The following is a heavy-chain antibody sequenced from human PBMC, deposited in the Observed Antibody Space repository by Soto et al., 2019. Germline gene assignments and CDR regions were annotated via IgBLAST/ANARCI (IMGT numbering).Heavy chain of an antibody. CDR2: INPKSGGT. V-gene: IGHV1-2*04. CDR1: GYSFTDYH. CDR3: ARGHSTECSNGVCSFFYNHEMDV. J-gene: IGHJ6*02. D-gene: IGHD2-8*01. Sequence: ASVKVSCKASGYSFTDYHIHWVRQAPGQVLEWLGLINPKSGGTSTAQKFQGWVTITRDRSISTVYMELTRLRSDDTAVYFCARGHSTECSNGVCSFFYNHEMDVWGQGTTVTVTS.